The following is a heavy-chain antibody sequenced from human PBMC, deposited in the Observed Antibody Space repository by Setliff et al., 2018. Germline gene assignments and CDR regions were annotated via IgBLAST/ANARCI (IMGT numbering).Heavy chain of an antibody. CDR2: ISAYTGNT. CDR3: ARINFYVSSGFYYASDY. V-gene: IGHV1-18*01. CDR1: GYTFTSSG. J-gene: IGHJ4*02. Sequence: ASVKVSCKASGYTFTSSGITWVRQAPGQGLGWMGWISAYTGNTNYAQKLQGRVTMTTDTSTNTAYMELRSLTSDDTAVYFCARINFYVSSGFYYASDYWGQGTLVTVSS. D-gene: IGHD3-22*01.